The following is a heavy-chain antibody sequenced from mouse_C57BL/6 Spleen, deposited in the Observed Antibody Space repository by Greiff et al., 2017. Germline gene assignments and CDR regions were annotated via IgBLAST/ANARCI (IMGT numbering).Heavy chain of an antibody. V-gene: IGHV1-9*01. D-gene: IGHD1-1*01. CDR2: ILPGSGFT. CDR1: GYTFTGYW. Sequence: QVQLQQSGAELMKPGASVKLSCTATGYTFTGYWIAWVKQRPGHGLEWIGEILPGSGFTNYNEKFKGKATFTADTSSNTAYMQLSSLTTEDSAIYYCARHPYYGSSCDFDYWGQGTTRTVSS. CDR3: ARHPYYGSSCDFDY. J-gene: IGHJ2*01.